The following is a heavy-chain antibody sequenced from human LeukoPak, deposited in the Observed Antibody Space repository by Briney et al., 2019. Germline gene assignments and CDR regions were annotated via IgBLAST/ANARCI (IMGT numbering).Heavy chain of an antibody. CDR1: GGSISSGGYS. CDR3: ARMYSTCSGGSCLHDDAPVAYFDL. D-gene: IGHD2-15*01. Sequence: PSETLSLTCAVSGGSISSGGYSWSWIRQPPGKGLEWIGYIYHSGSTYYNPSLKSRVTISVDRSKNQFSLKLSSVTAADTAVYYCARMYSTCSGGSCLHDDAPVAYFDLWGRGTLVTVSS. J-gene: IGHJ2*01. CDR2: IYHSGST. V-gene: IGHV4-30-2*01.